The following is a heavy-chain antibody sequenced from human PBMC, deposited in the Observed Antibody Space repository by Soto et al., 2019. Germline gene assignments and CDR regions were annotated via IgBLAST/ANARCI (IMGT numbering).Heavy chain of an antibody. CDR3: ARSLTEGYCTITGCYTRPLYGMDV. CDR1: GYTFSGYY. J-gene: IGHJ6*02. Sequence: ASVKVSCKASGYTFSGYYIHWLRQAPGQGLEWMGWINPNSGGTNYAQKFQGRVTVTRDTPTSTAYMELSRLTSGDTAVYYCARSLTEGYCTITGCYTRPLYGMDVWGQGTTVTVSS. V-gene: IGHV1-2*02. CDR2: INPNSGGT. D-gene: IGHD2-2*02.